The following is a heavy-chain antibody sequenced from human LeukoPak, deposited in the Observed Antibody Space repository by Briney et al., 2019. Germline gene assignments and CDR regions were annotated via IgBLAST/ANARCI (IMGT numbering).Heavy chain of an antibody. J-gene: IGHJ6*03. V-gene: IGHV3-11*04. CDR3: ARGSYSGNDYWYYYYYYMDV. Sequence: KPGGSLRLSCAASGFTFSDYYMGWIRQAPGKGLEWVSYISSSGSTIYYADSVKGRFTISRDNAKNSLYLQMNSLRAEDTAVYYCARGSYSGNDYWYYYYYYMDVWGKGTTVTVSS. CDR1: GFTFSDYY. CDR2: ISSSGSTI. D-gene: IGHD5-12*01.